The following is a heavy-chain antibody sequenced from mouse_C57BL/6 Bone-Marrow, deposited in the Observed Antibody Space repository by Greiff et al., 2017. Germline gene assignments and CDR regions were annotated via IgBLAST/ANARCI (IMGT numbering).Heavy chain of an antibody. J-gene: IGHJ4*01. Sequence: VQLQQPGAELVKPGASVKLSCKASGYTFTSYWMHWVKQRPGQGLEWIGMIHPNSGSTNYNEKFKSKATLTVDKSSSTAYMQLSSLTSEDSAVYYCATHYGNYPYAMDYWGQGTSVTVSS. D-gene: IGHD2-1*01. V-gene: IGHV1-64*01. CDR2: IHPNSGST. CDR1: GYTFTSYW. CDR3: ATHYGNYPYAMDY.